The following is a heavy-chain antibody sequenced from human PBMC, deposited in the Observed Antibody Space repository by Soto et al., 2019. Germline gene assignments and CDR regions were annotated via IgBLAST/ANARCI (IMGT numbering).Heavy chain of an antibody. CDR3: ARLSRDTYNWFDP. CDR1: GGSISSSSYY. CDR2: IYYSGGT. J-gene: IGHJ5*02. Sequence: QLQLQESGPGLVKPSETLSLTCTVSGGSISSSSYYWGWIRQPPGKGLEWIGSIYYSGGTYYNPPLRSRVTISLDTSKNQFSLKLSSVTAAATAVYYCARLSRDTYNWFDPWGQGTLVTVSS. V-gene: IGHV4-39*01.